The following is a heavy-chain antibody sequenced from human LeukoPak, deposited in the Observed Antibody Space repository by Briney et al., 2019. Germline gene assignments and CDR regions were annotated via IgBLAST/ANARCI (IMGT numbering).Heavy chain of an antibody. CDR3: ARKHETELAEFDY. D-gene: IGHD1-14*01. CDR2: INPNSGAT. V-gene: IGHV1-2*02. J-gene: IGHJ4*02. Sequence: ASVKVSCKASGYTFTGYYMHWVRQAPGQGLQWMGWINPNSGATNYAQKFQGRVTMTRDTSISTAYIELRSLGSDDTAVYYCARKHETELAEFDYWGQGSLVTVS. CDR1: GYTFTGYY.